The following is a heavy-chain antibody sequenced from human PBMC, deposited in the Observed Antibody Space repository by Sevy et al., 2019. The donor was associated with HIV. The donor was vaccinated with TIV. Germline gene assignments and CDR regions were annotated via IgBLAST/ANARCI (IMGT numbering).Heavy chain of an antibody. CDR3: AKDLPYSSGWPYGMDV. CDR2: ISYDGSNK. V-gene: IGHV3-30*18. CDR1: GFTFSSYG. J-gene: IGHJ6*02. D-gene: IGHD6-19*01. Sequence: GGSLRLSCAASGFTFSSYGMHWVRQAPGNGLEWVAVISYDGSNKYYADSVKGRFTISRDNSKNTLYLQMNSLRAEDTAVYYCAKDLPYSSGWPYGMDVSGQWTTVTVSS.